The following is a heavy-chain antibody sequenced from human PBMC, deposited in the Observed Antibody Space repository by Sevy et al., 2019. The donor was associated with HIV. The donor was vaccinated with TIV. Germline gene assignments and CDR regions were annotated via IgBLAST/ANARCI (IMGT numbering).Heavy chain of an antibody. J-gene: IGHJ4*02. CDR1: GGSISSSSYY. Sequence: SETLSLTCTVSGGSISSSSYYWGWIRQPPGKGLEWFGSIYYSGSTYYNPSLKSRVTISVDTSKNQFSLKLSSVTAADTAVYYCARHTAVAAYFDYWGQGTLVTVSS. V-gene: IGHV4-39*01. D-gene: IGHD6-19*01. CDR3: ARHTAVAAYFDY. CDR2: IYYSGST.